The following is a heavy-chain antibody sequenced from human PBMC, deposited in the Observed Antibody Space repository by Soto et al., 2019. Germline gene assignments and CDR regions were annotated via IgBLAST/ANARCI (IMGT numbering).Heavy chain of an antibody. CDR1: GYSFTSYW. Sequence: PGESLKISCKGSGYSFTSYWISWVRQMPGKGLEWMGRIDPSDSYTNYSPSFQGHVTISADKSISTAYLQWSSLKASDTAMYYCARRIDRYCTNGVCSHGMDVWGQGTTVTVSS. D-gene: IGHD2-8*01. CDR2: IDPSDSYT. J-gene: IGHJ6*02. V-gene: IGHV5-10-1*01. CDR3: ARRIDRYCTNGVCSHGMDV.